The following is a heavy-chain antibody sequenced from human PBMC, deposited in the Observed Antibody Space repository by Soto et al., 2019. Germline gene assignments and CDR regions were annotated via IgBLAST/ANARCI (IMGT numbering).Heavy chain of an antibody. CDR3: ARSRVRGYCSGGSCYAPNWFDP. D-gene: IGHD2-15*01. V-gene: IGHV4-34*01. J-gene: IGHJ5*02. CDR1: GGPFSGYY. CDR2: INHSGST. Sequence: SETLSLTCAVYGGPFSGYYWSWIRQPPGKGLEWIGEINHSGSTNYNPSLKSRVTISVDTSKNQFSLKLSSVTAADTAVYYCARSRVRGYCSGGSCYAPNWFDPWGQGTLVTVSS.